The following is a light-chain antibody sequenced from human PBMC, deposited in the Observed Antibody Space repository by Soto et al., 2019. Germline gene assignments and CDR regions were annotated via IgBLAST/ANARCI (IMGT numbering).Light chain of an antibody. CDR3: QQYGSSPRT. Sequence: ESVFTQSPAPPSFSPGERATLSCRASQSVSSYLAWYQQKPGQAPRPLIYGASSRATGIPVRFSGSGSGTEFTLTISRLEPEDFAVYYCQQYGSSPRTFGQGTKVDIK. CDR1: QSVSSY. V-gene: IGKV3-20*01. CDR2: GAS. J-gene: IGKJ1*01.